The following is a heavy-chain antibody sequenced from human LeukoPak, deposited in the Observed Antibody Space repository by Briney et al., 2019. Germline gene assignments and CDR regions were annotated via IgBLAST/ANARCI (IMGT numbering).Heavy chain of an antibody. J-gene: IGHJ5*02. D-gene: IGHD3-22*01. CDR1: GYTFTGYY. CDR3: ARGRVYYYDSTFDP. V-gene: IGHV1-2*02. CDR2: INPNSGGT. Sequence: ASVKVSCKASGYTFTGYYMRWVRQAPGQGLEWMGWINPNSGGTNYAQKFQGRVTMTRDTSISTAYMELSRLRSDDTAVYYCARGRVYYYDSTFDPWGQGTLVTVSS.